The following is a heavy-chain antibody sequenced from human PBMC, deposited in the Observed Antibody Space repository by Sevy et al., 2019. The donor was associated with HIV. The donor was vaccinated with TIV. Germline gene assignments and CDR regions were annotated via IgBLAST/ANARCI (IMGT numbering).Heavy chain of an antibody. Sequence: SETLSLTCAVSGGSISSGGYSWSWIRQPPGKGLEWIGYIYHSGSTYYNPSLKSRVTISVDRSKNQFSLKLSSVTAADTAGYYCASSPGTGVYFDYWGQGTLVTVSS. CDR1: GGSISSGGYS. D-gene: IGHD6-13*01. J-gene: IGHJ4*02. CDR3: ASSPGTGVYFDY. CDR2: IYHSGST. V-gene: IGHV4-30-2*01.